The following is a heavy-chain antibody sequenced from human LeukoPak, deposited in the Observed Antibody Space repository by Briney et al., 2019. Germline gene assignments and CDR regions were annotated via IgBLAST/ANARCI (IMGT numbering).Heavy chain of an antibody. V-gene: IGHV1-8*01. CDR3: ARSRLRFLEWLSNPDYYYYGMDV. CDR2: MNPNSGNT. Sequence: ASVKVSCKASGYTFTSYDINWVRQATGQGLEWMGWMNPNSGNTGYAQKFQGRVTMTRNTSISTAYMELSSLRSEDTAVYYCARSRLRFLEWLSNPDYYYYGMDVWGQGTTVTVSS. D-gene: IGHD3-3*01. J-gene: IGHJ6*02. CDR1: GYTFTSYD.